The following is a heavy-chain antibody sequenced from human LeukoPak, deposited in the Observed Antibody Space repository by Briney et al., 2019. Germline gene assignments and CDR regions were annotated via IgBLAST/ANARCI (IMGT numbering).Heavy chain of an antibody. CDR1: GGSFSGYY. V-gene: IGHV4-34*01. Sequence: PSETLSLTCAVYGGSFSGYYWSWIRQPPGKGLEWIGEINHSGSTNYNPSLKSRVTISVDTSKNQFSLKLSSVTAADTAVYYCARPFSVYCSSTSCYGGGGAFDIWGQGTMVTVSS. CDR2: INHSGST. J-gene: IGHJ3*02. CDR3: ARPFSVYCSSTSCYGGGGAFDI. D-gene: IGHD2-2*01.